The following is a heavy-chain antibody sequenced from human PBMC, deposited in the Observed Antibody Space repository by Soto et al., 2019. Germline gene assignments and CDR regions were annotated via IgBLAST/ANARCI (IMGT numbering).Heavy chain of an antibody. CDR3: ARDKGYRSDSRCPDFDY. CDR1: GGTLSSYT. V-gene: IGHV1-69*08. J-gene: IGHJ4*02. Sequence: QVQLVQSGAEVKKPGSSVKVSCKASGGTLSSYTFSWVRQAPGQGLEWMGRVIPNLGVTNYAKKLRSGFTMVADTPRIIAYMELNGLRYEDPAVYYCARDKGYRSDSRCPDFDYWRQGPLLTVSS. D-gene: IGHD2-15*01. CDR2: VIPNLGVT.